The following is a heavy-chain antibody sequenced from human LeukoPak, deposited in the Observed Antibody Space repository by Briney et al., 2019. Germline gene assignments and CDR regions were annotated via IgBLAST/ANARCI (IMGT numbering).Heavy chain of an antibody. Sequence: PSETLSLTCAVYGGSFSGYYWSWIRQPPGKGLEWIGEINHSGSTNYNPSLKSRVTISVDTSKNQFSLKLSSVTAADTAVYYCARRGYSYGYSVGWFDPWGQGTLVTVSS. J-gene: IGHJ5*02. CDR2: INHSGST. D-gene: IGHD5-18*01. CDR3: ARRGYSYGYSVGWFDP. CDR1: GGSFSGYY. V-gene: IGHV4-34*01.